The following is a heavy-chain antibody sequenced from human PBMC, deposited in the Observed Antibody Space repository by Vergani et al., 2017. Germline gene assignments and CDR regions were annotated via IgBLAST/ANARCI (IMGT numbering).Heavy chain of an antibody. CDR2: VSTGTKSQ. CDR3: ARARCIETCYMSNWLDS. Sequence: EVQLVESGGGLVKRGGSLRLSCAASGFTFSSYSMNWVRQAPGKGLEWVSFVSTGTKSQSYAESVKGRFTISRDSAKNSLYLQMNSLRVEDTGVYYCARARCIETCYMSNWLDSWGQGTLVTVSS. CDR1: GFTFSSYS. D-gene: IGHD3-9*01. V-gene: IGHV3-21*05. J-gene: IGHJ5*01.